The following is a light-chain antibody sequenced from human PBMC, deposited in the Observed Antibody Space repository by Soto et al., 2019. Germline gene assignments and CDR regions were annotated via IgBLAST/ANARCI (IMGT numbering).Light chain of an antibody. CDR1: QSISSN. J-gene: IGKJ4*01. Sequence: EIVMTQSPATLSVSPGERATLSCRAGQSISSNLAWYQQKPGQSPRLLISDASTRATGIPARFSGSGSGTEFTLTISSLQSEDFAVYFCQQYNQWPLTFGGGTKVEIK. V-gene: IGKV3-15*01. CDR2: DAS. CDR3: QQYNQWPLT.